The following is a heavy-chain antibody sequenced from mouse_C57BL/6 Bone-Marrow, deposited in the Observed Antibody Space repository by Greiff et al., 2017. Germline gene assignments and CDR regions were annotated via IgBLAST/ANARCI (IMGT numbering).Heavy chain of an antibody. D-gene: IGHD3-3*01. J-gene: IGHJ3*01. V-gene: IGHV1-54*01. CDR1: GYAFTNYL. CDR2: INPGSGGT. CDR3: ATRRFAY. Sequence: VQLQQSGAELVRPGTSVKVSCKASGYAFTNYLIEWVKQRPGQGLEWIGVINPGSGGTNYNEKFKGKAALTADKSSSTAYMQLSSLTSEDSAVYFCATRRFAYWGQGTLVTVSA.